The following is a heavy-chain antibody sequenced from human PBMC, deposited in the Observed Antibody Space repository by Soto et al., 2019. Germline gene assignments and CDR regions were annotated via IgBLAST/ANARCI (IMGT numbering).Heavy chain of an antibody. V-gene: IGHV2-5*02. J-gene: IGHJ4*02. D-gene: IGHD5-18*01. CDR3: AHRRDEYSYTPYDFDD. CDR2: IYWDDDV. CDR1: GFSLNNRGVA. Sequence: QITLKESGPTLVKPTQTLTLTCTFSGFSLNNRGVAVGWLRQFPGRGLEWLSIIYWDDDVRYSPSLASRLTVNKDTSKNEVVLMMTNMDPVDTATYYCAHRRDEYSYTPYDFDDWGPGSQVTVSS.